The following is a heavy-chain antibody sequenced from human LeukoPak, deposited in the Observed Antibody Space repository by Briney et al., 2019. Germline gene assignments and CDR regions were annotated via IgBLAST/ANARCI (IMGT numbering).Heavy chain of an antibody. CDR2: ISGSGGST. D-gene: IGHD3-22*01. J-gene: IGHJ6*03. Sequence: PGGSLRLSCAASGFTFSSFAMSWVRQAPGKGLGWVSGISGSGGSTYYADSVKGRFTISRDNAKNTLYLQMNSLRAEDTAVYYCAKGGSDSSGYYSLYYYYYMDVWGKGTTVTISS. V-gene: IGHV3-23*01. CDR1: GFTFSSFA. CDR3: AKGGSDSSGYYSLYYYYYMDV.